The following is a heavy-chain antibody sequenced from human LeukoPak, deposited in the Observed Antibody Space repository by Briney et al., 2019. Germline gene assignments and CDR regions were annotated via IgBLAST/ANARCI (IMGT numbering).Heavy chain of an antibody. J-gene: IGHJ4*02. D-gene: IGHD2-2*01. CDR3: ARAIRAIYCSSTSCYHLDY. CDR1: AFTFKTYT. Sequence: GGPLRLSCVASAFTFKTYTLNWVRQTPGKGLEWVSYISSSSSTIYYADSVKGRFTISRDNAKNSLYLQMNSLRAEDTAVYYCARAIRAIYCSSTSCYHLDYWGQGTLVTVSS. V-gene: IGHV3-48*01. CDR2: ISSSSSTI.